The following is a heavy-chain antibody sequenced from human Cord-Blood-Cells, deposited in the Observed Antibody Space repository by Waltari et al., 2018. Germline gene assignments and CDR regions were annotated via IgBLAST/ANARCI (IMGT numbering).Heavy chain of an antibody. CDR1: GYSISSGYY. J-gene: IGHJ4*02. V-gene: IGHV4-38-2*01. Sequence: QVQLQESGPGLMKPSETLSLTCAVSGYSISSGYYWGWIRQPPGKGLEWIGSIYHSGRTYYNPSLKSRVTISVDTSKNQFSLKLSSVTAADTAVYYCARALGWFDYWGQGTLVTVSS. CDR3: ARALGWFDY. CDR2: IYHSGRT. D-gene: IGHD7-27*01.